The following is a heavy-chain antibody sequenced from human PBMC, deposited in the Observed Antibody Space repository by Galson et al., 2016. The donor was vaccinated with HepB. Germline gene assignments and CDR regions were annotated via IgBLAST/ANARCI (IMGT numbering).Heavy chain of an antibody. V-gene: IGHV1-2*02. CDR1: GYTFTDYY. Sequence: SVKVSCKASGYTFTDYYIHWVRQAPGQGLEWIGWVNPNTGDTNSAQKFQGRVTVTRDTSISTAYMELRRLTSDDTAVYSCARETLNRGYGPNLDSWGQETLVTVSS. CDR2: VNPNTGDT. D-gene: IGHD5-12*01. CDR3: ARETLNRGYGPNLDS. J-gene: IGHJ4*02.